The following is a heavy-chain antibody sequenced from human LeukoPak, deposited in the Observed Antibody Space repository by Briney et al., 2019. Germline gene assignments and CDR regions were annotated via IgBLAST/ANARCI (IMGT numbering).Heavy chain of an antibody. CDR1: GFSFSSNE. D-gene: IGHD2-15*01. V-gene: IGHV3-48*03. CDR3: AKDLLYCSGGSCYSVSEIIFDY. Sequence: GGSLRLSCAASGFSFSSNEMNWVRQAPGKGLEWVSYISSSGSTIYYADSVKGRFTISRDNSKNTVYLQMHSLRAEDTAVYYCAKDLLYCSGGSCYSVSEIIFDYWGQGTLVTVSS. CDR2: ISSSGSTI. J-gene: IGHJ4*02.